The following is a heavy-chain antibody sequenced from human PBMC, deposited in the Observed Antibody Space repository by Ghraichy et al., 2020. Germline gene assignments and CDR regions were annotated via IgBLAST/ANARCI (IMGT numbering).Heavy chain of an antibody. D-gene: IGHD1-7*01. V-gene: IGHV3-53*01. CDR2: IYSGGRT. CDR3: ARSWNYEGPFDY. CDR1: GFTVSSNY. Sequence: GGSLRLSCAASGFTVSSNYMTWVRQAPGKGLERDSVIYSGGRTNYADSVKGRFTISRDNSKNTQYLQMTSLRAEDTAVYYGARSWNYEGPFDYWGQGTLVTVAS. J-gene: IGHJ4*02.